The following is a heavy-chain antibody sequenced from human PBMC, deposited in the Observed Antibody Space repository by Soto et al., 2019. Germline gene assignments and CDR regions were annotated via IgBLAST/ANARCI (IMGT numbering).Heavy chain of an antibody. CDR3: ARDSNFWSGNDAFDI. D-gene: IGHD3-3*01. J-gene: IGHJ3*02. Sequence: ASVKVSCKASGYTFTTYGISWARQAPGQGLEWMGWISTYNVNTHYAQKLQGRVTMTTDTSTSTAYMELRSLTSDDTAVYYCARDSNFWSGNDAFDIWGQGTMVTLS. CDR2: ISTYNVNT. CDR1: GYTFTTYG. V-gene: IGHV1-18*01.